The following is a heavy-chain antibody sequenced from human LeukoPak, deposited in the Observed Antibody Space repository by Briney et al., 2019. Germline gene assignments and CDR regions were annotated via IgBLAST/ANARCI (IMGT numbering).Heavy chain of an antibody. CDR3: ARGRSITLLRGVAMSDGFDI. CDR2: TDTSGNYI. Sequence: GGSLRLSCEASGFTFSNYGMNWVRQAPGKGLEWVSFTDTSGNYIYYGDSVKGRFTISRDNARNLLFLQMGGLRAEDTAVYYCARGRSITLLRGVAMSDGFDIWGQGAMVAVSS. D-gene: IGHD3-10*01. V-gene: IGHV3-21*06. CDR1: GFTFSNYG. J-gene: IGHJ3*02.